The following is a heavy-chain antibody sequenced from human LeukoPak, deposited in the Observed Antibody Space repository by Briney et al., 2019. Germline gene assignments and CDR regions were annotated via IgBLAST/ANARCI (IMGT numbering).Heavy chain of an antibody. V-gene: IGHV4-39*01. CDR1: GGSISSSSYY. CDR3: ARNLTTVVTPGAKYNYFDP. Sequence: SETLSLTCTVSGGSISSSSYYWDWIRQPPGKGLELIGTIYYSGSTYYNPSLKSRVTISVDTSKNQFSLKLTSVTAADTAGYYCARNLTTVVTPGAKYNYFDPWGQGTLVTVSS. D-gene: IGHD4-23*01. J-gene: IGHJ5*02. CDR2: IYYSGST.